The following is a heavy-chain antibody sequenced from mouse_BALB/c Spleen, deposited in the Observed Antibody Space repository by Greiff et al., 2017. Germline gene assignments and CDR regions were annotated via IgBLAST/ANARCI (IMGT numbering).Heavy chain of an antibody. Sequence: VQLQQSGAELVRPGASVKLSCKTSGFTFSSCYISWLKQKPGQSLEWIAWIYAGTGGTSYNQKFTGKAKLTVDTSSSTAYMQFSSLTTEDSAIYYCASLYYYGSGYVSWYFDVWGAGTTVTVSS. CDR2: IYAGTGGT. V-gene: IGHV1-55*01. D-gene: IGHD1-1*01. CDR1: GFTFSSCY. CDR3: ASLYYYGSGYVSWYFDV. J-gene: IGHJ1*01.